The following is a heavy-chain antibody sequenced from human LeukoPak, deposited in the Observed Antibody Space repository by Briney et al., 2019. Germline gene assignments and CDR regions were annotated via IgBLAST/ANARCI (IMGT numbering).Heavy chain of an antibody. Sequence: GSLRLSCAASGFTFSSYAMSWVRQAPGKGLEWIGEINHSGSTNYNPSLKSRVTISVDTSKNQFSLKLSSVTAADTAVYYCARGRPSYYYGSGSYPCPFDYWGQGTLVTVSS. CDR1: GFTFSSYA. J-gene: IGHJ4*02. CDR2: INHSGST. V-gene: IGHV4-34*01. CDR3: ARGRPSYYYGSGSYPCPFDY. D-gene: IGHD3-10*01.